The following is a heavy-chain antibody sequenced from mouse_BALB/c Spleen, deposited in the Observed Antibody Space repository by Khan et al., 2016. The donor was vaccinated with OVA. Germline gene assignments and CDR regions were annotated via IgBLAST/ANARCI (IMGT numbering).Heavy chain of an antibody. CDR1: GYSITSGYF. CDR2: IRYDGDS. D-gene: IGHD3-1*01. V-gene: IGHV3-6*02. J-gene: IGHJ3*01. Sequence: EVQLQESGPGLVKPSQSLSLTCSVTGYSITSGYFWNWIRQFPGNNLEWLGYIRYDGDSNYNPSLKNRISITRDTSKNQFFLKLNSVPPEDTATYYCARGGGSGPAWFAYWGQGTLVTVSA. CDR3: ARGGGSGPAWFAY.